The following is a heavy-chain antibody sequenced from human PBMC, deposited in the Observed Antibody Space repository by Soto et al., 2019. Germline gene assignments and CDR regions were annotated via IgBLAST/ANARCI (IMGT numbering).Heavy chain of an antibody. V-gene: IGHV3-33*01. CDR2: IWYDGSNK. D-gene: IGHD4-17*01. CDR1: AYRVSIYV. Sequence: SAYRVSIYVLVCVRPAKGKGLEWVAVIWYDGSNKYYADSVKGRFTISRDNSKNTLYLQMNSLRAEDTAVYYCGRNRLLYYYYGMDVWGQGITVTGYS. CDR3: GRNRLLYYYYGMDV. J-gene: IGHJ6*02.